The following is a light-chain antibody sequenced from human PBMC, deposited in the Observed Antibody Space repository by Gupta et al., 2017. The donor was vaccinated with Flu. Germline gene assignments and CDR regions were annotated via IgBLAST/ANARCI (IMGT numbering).Light chain of an antibody. Sequence: DIQMTQSPSSLSASVGDRVTITCRASQSISSYLNWYQQKPGKAPKHLICAASSLQSGVPSRFSGSGSGTDFTLTISSLQPEDFATYYCQQSYSTPLTFGGGTKVEIK. CDR2: AAS. CDR1: QSISSY. V-gene: IGKV1-39*01. CDR3: QQSYSTPLT. J-gene: IGKJ4*01.